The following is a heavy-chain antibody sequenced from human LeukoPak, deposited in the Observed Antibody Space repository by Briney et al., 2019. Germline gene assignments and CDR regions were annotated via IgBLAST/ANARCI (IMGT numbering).Heavy chain of an antibody. CDR3: AKGTHDYGDYGYYFDY. CDR2: ISYDGSNK. J-gene: IGHJ4*02. D-gene: IGHD4-17*01. CDR1: GFTFSSYG. V-gene: IGHV3-30*18. Sequence: GGSLRLSCAASGFTFSSYGMHWVRQAPGKGLEWVAVISYDGSNKYYADSVKGRFTISRDNSKNTLYLQMNSLRAEDTAVYYCAKGTHDYGDYGYYFDYWGQGTLVTVSS.